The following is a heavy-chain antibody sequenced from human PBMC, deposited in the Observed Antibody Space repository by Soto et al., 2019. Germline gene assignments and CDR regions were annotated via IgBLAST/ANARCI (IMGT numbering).Heavy chain of an antibody. J-gene: IGHJ6*02. CDR1: CYTFSSYG. CDR2: IRVHNGHT. CDR3: ARAGTSYFYGVDV. V-gene: IGHV1-18*04. D-gene: IGHD1-7*01. Sequence: GASVKVSCKASCYTFSSYGISWVRQAPGQGLEWMGWIRVHNGHTNYAQKFQGRVTMTTDTSTSTAYMELRSLRSDDTAVYYCARAGTSYFYGVDVWGQGTMVTVSS.